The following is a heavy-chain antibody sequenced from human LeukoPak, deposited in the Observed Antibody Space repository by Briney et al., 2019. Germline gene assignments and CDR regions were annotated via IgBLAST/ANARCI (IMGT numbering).Heavy chain of an antibody. Sequence: VSSVKVSCKASGYTFTSYYMHWVRQAPGQGLEWMGIINPSGGSTSYAQKFQGRVTMTRDTSTSTVYMELSSLRSEDTAVYYCARDKDGYSSGWYYFDYWGQGTLVTVSS. J-gene: IGHJ4*02. V-gene: IGHV1-46*01. CDR2: INPSGGST. CDR3: ARDKDGYSSGWYYFDY. D-gene: IGHD6-19*01. CDR1: GYTFTSYY.